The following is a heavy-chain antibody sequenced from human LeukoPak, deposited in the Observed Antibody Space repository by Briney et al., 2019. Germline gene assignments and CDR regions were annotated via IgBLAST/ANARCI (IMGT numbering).Heavy chain of an antibody. D-gene: IGHD5-18*01. CDR3: ARDVFESQLHWFDP. CDR2: TYYRYKWYN. V-gene: IGHV6-1*01. Sequence: SQTLSLTCAISGDSVSKKNAAWACIRQSPPRGLEWLGRTYYRYKWYNDYPESVKSRISINPETTKNQFSLQLNSVTPEDTAVYYCARDVFESQLHWFDPWGQGILVTVSS. J-gene: IGHJ5*02. CDR1: GDSVSKKNAA.